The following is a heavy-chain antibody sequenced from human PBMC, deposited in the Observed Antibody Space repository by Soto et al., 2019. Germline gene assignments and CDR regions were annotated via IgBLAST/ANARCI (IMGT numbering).Heavy chain of an antibody. Sequence: QVQLVQSGAEEKKPGASVKVSCKASGYTFTSYAMHWVRQAPGQRLEWMGWINAGNGNTKYSQKFQGRVTITRDTSASTAYMQLSSLRSEDTAVYYCARRITLPPPLDYWGQGTLVTVSS. D-gene: IGHD1-20*01. V-gene: IGHV1-3*05. CDR2: INAGNGNT. J-gene: IGHJ4*02. CDR3: ARRITLPPPLDY. CDR1: GYTFTSYA.